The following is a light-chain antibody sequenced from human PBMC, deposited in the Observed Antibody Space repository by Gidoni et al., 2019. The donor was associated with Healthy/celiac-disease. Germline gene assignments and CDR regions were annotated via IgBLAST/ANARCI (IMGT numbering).Light chain of an antibody. CDR1: QSISSY. CDR2: AAS. CDR3: QQSYSTPRT. J-gene: IGKJ1*01. Sequence: DIQMTQSPSSLSASVGDRVTITCRASQSISSYLNWYQQKPGKAPKLLIYAASSWQSGVPSRFSGSGSGTDFTLTISSLQPEDFATYYCQQSYSTPRTFGQGIKVEIK. V-gene: IGKV1-39*01.